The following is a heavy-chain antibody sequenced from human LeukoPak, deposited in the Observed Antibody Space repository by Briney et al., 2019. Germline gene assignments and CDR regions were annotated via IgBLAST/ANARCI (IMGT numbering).Heavy chain of an antibody. CDR3: AREWGSYHDFWSGYYTGDFDY. D-gene: IGHD3-3*01. Sequence: GGSLRLSCAASGFTFSSYSMNWVRQAPGKGLEWVSYISSSSSTIYYADSVKGRFTISRDNAKNSLYLQMNSLRAEDTAVYYCAREWGSYHDFWSGYYTGDFDYWGQGTLVTVSS. CDR1: GFTFSSYS. CDR2: ISSSSSTI. V-gene: IGHV3-48*01. J-gene: IGHJ4*02.